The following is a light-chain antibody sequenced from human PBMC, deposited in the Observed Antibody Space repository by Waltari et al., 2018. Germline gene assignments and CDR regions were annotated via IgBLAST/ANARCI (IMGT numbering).Light chain of an antibody. J-gene: IGLJ3*02. CDR1: KSDVGFYNY. V-gene: IGLV2-14*03. CDR2: DVS. Sequence: QSALTQPASVSGSPGQSITLFCTGTKSDVGFYNYVSWYQQHPGKAPKVIIYDVSQRPSGISNRFSGSKSGNTASLTIYGLQADDEADYYCKSYTGTGSWVFGGGTKLTVL. CDR3: KSYTGTGSWV.